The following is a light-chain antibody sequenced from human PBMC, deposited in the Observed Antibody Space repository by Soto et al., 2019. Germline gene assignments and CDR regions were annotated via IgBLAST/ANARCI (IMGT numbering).Light chain of an antibody. J-gene: IGKJ1*01. CDR2: DAS. V-gene: IGKV1-5*01. CDR3: QQYNSYSPWK. CDR1: QSISSW. Sequence: DVQMTQSRSTLSASVGDRVTITCLASQSISSWLAWYQQKPGKAPKLLIYDASSLESGVPSRFSGSGSGKEFSLTISSLQPDDFATYYCQQYNSYSPWKFGQGTKV.